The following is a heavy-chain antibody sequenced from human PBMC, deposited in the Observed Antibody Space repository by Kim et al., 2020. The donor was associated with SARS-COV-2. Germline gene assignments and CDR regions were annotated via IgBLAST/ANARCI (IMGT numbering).Heavy chain of an antibody. V-gene: IGHV3-23*01. CDR2: ISAYGGS. D-gene: IGHD1-1*01. CDR1: GFTFSSYA. CDR3: AKNWNGDY. J-gene: IGHJ4*02. Sequence: GESLRLSCAASGFTFSSYAMGWVRQAPGKGLEWVSAISAYGGSYYADSVKGRFTISRDNSKNTLYLQMNSLRAEDTAVYYCAKNWNGDYWGQGTLVTVSS.